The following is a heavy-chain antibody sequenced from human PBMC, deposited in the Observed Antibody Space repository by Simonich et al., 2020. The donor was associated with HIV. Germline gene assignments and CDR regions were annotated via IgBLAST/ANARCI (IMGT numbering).Heavy chain of an antibody. CDR3: ARGFYQRLYYFDY. V-gene: IGHV4-34*01. CDR2: INHSRST. D-gene: IGHD2-2*01. J-gene: IGHJ4*02. Sequence: QVQLQQWGAGLLKPSETLSLTCAVYGGSFSGDYWSWIRQPPGKGQEWIGEINHSRSTNYNPSLKSRVTISVDTSKNQFSLKLSSVTAADTAVYYCARGFYQRLYYFDYWGQGTLVTVSS. CDR1: GGSFSGDY.